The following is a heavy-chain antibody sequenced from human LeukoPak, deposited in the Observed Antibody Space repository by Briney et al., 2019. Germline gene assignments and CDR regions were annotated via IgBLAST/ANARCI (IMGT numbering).Heavy chain of an antibody. CDR1: GFTFRSYA. D-gene: IGHD4-17*01. J-gene: IGHJ3*02. V-gene: IGHV3-23*01. CDR3: AKDKYGEAFDI. CDR2: ISGSGSAT. Sequence: GGSLRLSCAASGFTFRSYAMNWVRQAPGKGLEWVSAISGSGSATYYADSVKGPFTISRDNSKNTLYLQMNSLRAEDTAVYYCAKDKYGEAFDIWGQGTMVTVSS.